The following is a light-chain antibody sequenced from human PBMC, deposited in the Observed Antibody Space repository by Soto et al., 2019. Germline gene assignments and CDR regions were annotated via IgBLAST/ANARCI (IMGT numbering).Light chain of an antibody. CDR2: DAS. Sequence: ILLTQSPCTLSLSPVEITTLPFMASQSISRYLAWYQQKPGQGPRLLIYDASNRATGIPARFSGSGSGTDFTLTISSLEPEGFAVYYCQQRSNWPRTFGQGTKVDIK. CDR3: QQRSNWPRT. J-gene: IGKJ1*01. V-gene: IGKV3-11*01. CDR1: QSISRY.